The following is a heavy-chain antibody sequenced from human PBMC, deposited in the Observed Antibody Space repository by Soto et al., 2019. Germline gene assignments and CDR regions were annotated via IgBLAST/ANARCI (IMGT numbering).Heavy chain of an antibody. V-gene: IGHV3-23*01. J-gene: IGHJ5*02. CDR2: ISGSGGNT. Sequence: GGSLRLSCAASGFTFSSYAMSWVRQAPGKGLEWVSAISGSGGNTYYADSVTGRFTISRDNSKNTLYLQMNSLRAEDTAVYYCAQGVAAAGTSSWFDPWGQGTLVTVSS. D-gene: IGHD6-13*01. CDR3: AQGVAAAGTSSWFDP. CDR1: GFTFSSYA.